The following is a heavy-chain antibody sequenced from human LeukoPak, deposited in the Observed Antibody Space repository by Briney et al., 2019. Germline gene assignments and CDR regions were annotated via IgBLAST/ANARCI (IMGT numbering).Heavy chain of an antibody. CDR2: IYYSGGT. CDR3: ARGTVVFGMDV. J-gene: IGHJ6*02. V-gene: IGHV4-59*01. D-gene: IGHD2-15*01. Sequence: SETLSLTCTISGGSISSYYWSWIRQPPGKGLDWIGYIYYSGGTNYNPSLRSRVTMSVDTSKNQFSLKLSSVTAADTAVYYCARGTVVFGMDVWGQGTTVTVSS. CDR1: GGSISSYY.